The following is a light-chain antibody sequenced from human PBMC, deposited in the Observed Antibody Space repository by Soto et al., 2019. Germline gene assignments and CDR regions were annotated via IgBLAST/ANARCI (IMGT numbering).Light chain of an antibody. Sequence: DIQMTQSPSSLSASVGARVPITCQASQDISNYLNWYQQKPGKAPKLLIYDASNLETGVPSRFSGSGSGTDFTLTISCLQSEDFATYYCQQYYSYPQTFGQGTKVDI. CDR2: DAS. CDR3: QQYYSYPQT. CDR1: QDISNY. J-gene: IGKJ1*01. V-gene: IGKV1-33*01.